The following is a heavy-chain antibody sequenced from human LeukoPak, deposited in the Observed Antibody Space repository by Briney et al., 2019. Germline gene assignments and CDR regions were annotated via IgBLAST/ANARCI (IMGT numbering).Heavy chain of an antibody. CDR3: ARSSGSSPDDAFDI. D-gene: IGHD3-10*01. CDR2: IGTAGDP. J-gene: IGHJ3*02. V-gene: IGHV3-13*05. Sequence: GGSLRLSCAASGFTVSSNYMSWVRQAAGKGLEWVSAIGTAGDPYHPGSVKGRFTISRENAKNSLYLQMNSLRAGDTAVYYCARSSGSSPDDAFDIWGQGTMVTVSS. CDR1: GFTVSSNY.